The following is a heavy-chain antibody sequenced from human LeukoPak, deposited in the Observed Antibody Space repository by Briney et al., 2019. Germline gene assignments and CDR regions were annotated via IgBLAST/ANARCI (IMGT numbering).Heavy chain of an antibody. V-gene: IGHV4-31*03. CDR2: IYYSGST. CDR1: GGSISSGGYY. D-gene: IGHD6-6*01. Sequence: KPSQTLSLTCTVSGGSISSGGYYWSWIRQHPGKGLEWIGYIYYSGSTNYNPSLKSRVTISVDTSKNQFSLKLSSVTAADTAVYYCARDRSSSPTGIDYWGQGTLVTVSS. CDR3: ARDRSSSPTGIDY. J-gene: IGHJ4*02.